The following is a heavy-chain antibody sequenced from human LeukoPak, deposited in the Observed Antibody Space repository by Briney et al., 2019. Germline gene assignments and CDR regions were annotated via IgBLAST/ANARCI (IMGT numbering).Heavy chain of an antibody. Sequence: GGSLRLSCAASGFTVSSNYMSWVRQAPGKGLEWVSVIYSGGSTYYADSVKSRFTISRDNSKNTLYLQMNSLRAEDTAVYYCARLTYGDYAFDIWGQGTMVTVSS. CDR1: GFTVSSNY. D-gene: IGHD4-17*01. CDR2: IYSGGST. CDR3: ARLTYGDYAFDI. J-gene: IGHJ3*02. V-gene: IGHV3-66*01.